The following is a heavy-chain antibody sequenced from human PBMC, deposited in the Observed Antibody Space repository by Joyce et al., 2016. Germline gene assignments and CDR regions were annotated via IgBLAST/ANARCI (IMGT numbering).Heavy chain of an antibody. CDR2: IIPFFGAA. CDR1: GGAFSNFT. J-gene: IGHJ6*02. D-gene: IGHD1-14*01. V-gene: IGHV1-69*12. Sequence: QVLLVQSGATVKRPGSSLRVSCKSSGGAFSNFTVNWVRQAPGQRLEWMGGIIPFFGAAKYAEQFHGRVTLTADLSTRTAYMELSSLTSADTAVYYCARGGTSSDHYFFYTLDVWGPGTTVIVSS. CDR3: ARGGTSSDHYFFYTLDV.